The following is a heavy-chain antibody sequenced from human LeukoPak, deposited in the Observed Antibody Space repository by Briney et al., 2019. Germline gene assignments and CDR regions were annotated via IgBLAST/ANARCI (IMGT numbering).Heavy chain of an antibody. Sequence: PXETLSLTCTVSGGSISSYYWSWIRQPPGKGLEGIGYIYYSGSTNYNPSLKSRVTISVDTSKNQFSLKLSSVTAADTAVYYCARNNYDFWSGYSHRVYYYGMDVWGQGTTVTVSS. CDR3: ARNNYDFWSGYSHRVYYYGMDV. D-gene: IGHD3-3*01. V-gene: IGHV4-59*01. J-gene: IGHJ6*02. CDR2: IYYSGST. CDR1: GGSISSYY.